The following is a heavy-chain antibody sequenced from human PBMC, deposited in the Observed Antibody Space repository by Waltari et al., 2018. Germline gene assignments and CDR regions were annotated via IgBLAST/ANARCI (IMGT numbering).Heavy chain of an antibody. V-gene: IGHV3-66*02. Sequence: EVDLVESGGGLVHPGGSLRLSCAAAGFTVSTTNMTWVRQVPGRGLEWVSIIYPAGSTYNADSVEGRFTISRDVSKNMVHLQMNSLRPEDTAIYYCARARDEQTAMVYFDHWGQGTLVSVS. D-gene: IGHD5-18*01. CDR1: GFTVSTTN. J-gene: IGHJ4*02. CDR2: IYPAGST. CDR3: ARARDEQTAMVYFDH.